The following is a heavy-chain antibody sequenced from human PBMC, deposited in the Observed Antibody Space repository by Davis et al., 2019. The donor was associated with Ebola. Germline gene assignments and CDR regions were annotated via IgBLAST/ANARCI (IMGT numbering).Heavy chain of an antibody. CDR1: GYTFTSYG. CDR2: ISAYNGNT. D-gene: IGHD1-26*01. V-gene: IGHV1-18*01. J-gene: IGHJ4*02. Sequence: ASVKISCKASGYTFTSYGISWVRQAPGQGLEWMGWISAYNGNTNYAQKLQGRVTMTTDTSTSTAYMELRSLRSDDTAVYYCARTRVGPRITLPTNYWGQGTLVTVSS. CDR3: ARTRVGPRITLPTNY.